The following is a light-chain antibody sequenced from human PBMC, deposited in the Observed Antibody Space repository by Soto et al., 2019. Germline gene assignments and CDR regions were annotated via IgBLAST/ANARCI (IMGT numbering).Light chain of an antibody. J-gene: IGKJ2*01. CDR2: AAS. V-gene: IGKV3-15*01. Sequence: EIVMTQSPATLSVSPGERATLSGRASQSISSNLAWYQQRPGQAPRLLIYAASTRATDVPARFSGSGSGTEFTLTVSSLQSEDFAVYFCQQYNNWPPVTFGQGTKLEIK. CDR1: QSISSN. CDR3: QQYNNWPPVT.